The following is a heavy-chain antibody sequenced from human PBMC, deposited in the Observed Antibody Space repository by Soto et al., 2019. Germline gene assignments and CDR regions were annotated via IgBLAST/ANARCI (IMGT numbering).Heavy chain of an antibody. J-gene: IGHJ6*02. Sequence: GGSLILSCAASGFTFSSYAMHWVRQAPGKGLEWVAVISYDGSNKYYADSVKGRFTISRDNSKNTLYLQMNSLRAEDTAVYYCARGYCSSTSFYTSSYYYYGMDVWGQGTTVTVSS. CDR3: ARGYCSSTSFYTSSYYYYGMDV. V-gene: IGHV3-30-3*01. CDR2: ISYDGSNK. CDR1: GFTFSSYA. D-gene: IGHD2-2*02.